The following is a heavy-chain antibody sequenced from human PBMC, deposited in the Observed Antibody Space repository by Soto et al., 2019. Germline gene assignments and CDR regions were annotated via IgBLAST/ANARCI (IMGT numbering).Heavy chain of an antibody. J-gene: IGHJ4*02. D-gene: IGHD3-16*01. V-gene: IGHV1-2*02. CDR1: GYTFSDHF. Sequence: ASVKVSCKASGYTFSDHFIHWFQLAPGEGLEWMGWINGDSGNTDYAQKFQGRVTMTRDKSISTVYMELSSLRSDDTAVYYCARVAVRGQANYVYWGQGTLVTVSS. CDR2: INGDSGNT. CDR3: ARVAVRGQANYVY.